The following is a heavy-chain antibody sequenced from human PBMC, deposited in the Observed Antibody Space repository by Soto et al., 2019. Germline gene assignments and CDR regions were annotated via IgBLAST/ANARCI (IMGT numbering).Heavy chain of an antibody. V-gene: IGHV4-31*03. Sequence: QVQLQESGPGLVKPSQTLSLTCTVSGGSISRCGYYWSWIRQHPGKGLEWIGYIYYRGSTYYNPSLKSRVTISVDTSKNQFSLKLSSVTAADTAVYYCARAAHYSSPFRWFDPWGQGTLVTVSS. D-gene: IGHD6-13*01. CDR3: ARAAHYSSPFRWFDP. J-gene: IGHJ5*02. CDR1: GGSISRCGYY. CDR2: IYYRGST.